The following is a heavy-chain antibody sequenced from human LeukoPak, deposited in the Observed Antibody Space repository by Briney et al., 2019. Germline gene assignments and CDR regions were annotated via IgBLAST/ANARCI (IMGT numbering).Heavy chain of an antibody. J-gene: IGHJ4*02. CDR2: IIPIFGTA. CDR3: ARDFEPLTTGEVPLDY. V-gene: IGHV1-69*05. Sequence: GSSVKVSCKASGGTFSSYAISWVRQAPGQGLEWMGRIIPIFGTANYAQKFQGRVTITTDESTSTAYMAQSSLRSEDTAVYYCARDFEPLTTGEVPLDYWGQGTLVTVSS. CDR1: GGTFSSYA. D-gene: IGHD2-8*02.